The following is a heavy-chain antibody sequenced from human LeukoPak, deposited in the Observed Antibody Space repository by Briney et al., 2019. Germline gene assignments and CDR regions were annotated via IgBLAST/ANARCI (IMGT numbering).Heavy chain of an antibody. CDR1: GFTFSSYA. D-gene: IGHD1-1*01. J-gene: IGHJ4*02. Sequence: GGSLRLSCAASGFTFSSYAMSWVCQAPGKGLEWISYIGISSGNTKYADSVKGRFTISGDNAKNSLYLQMNSLRVEDTAVYYCARDHNYAFDNWGQGTLVTVSS. CDR2: IGISSGNT. V-gene: IGHV3-48*04. CDR3: ARDHNYAFDN.